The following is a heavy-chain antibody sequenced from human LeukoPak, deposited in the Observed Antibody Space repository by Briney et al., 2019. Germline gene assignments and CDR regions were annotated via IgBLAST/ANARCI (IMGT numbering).Heavy chain of an antibody. V-gene: IGHV4-4*07. J-gene: IGHJ4*02. CDR3: ARDVASSSLD. CDR1: GDPISDYC. D-gene: IGHD6-13*01. Sequence: SETLSLTCTVSGDPISDYCWTWIRQPAGKGLEWIGRIYGNGSTNYNPSLKSRVAMSIDTSKNQFSLKLSSVTAADTAVYYCARDVASSSLDWSQGTLVTVSS. CDR2: IYGNGST.